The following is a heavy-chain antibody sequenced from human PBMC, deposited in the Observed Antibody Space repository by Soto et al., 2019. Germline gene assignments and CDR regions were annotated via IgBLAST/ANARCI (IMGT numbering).Heavy chain of an antibody. Sequence: EVQLLESGGGLVQPGGSLRLSCAASGFTFSSYAMSWVRQAPGKGLEWVSAISGSGGSTYYADSVKARFTISRDNSKNTLYLQMNSLRAEDTAVYYCAKRPGSGSYYLHYYYMDVWGKGTTVTVSS. CDR2: ISGSGGST. CDR1: GFTFSSYA. D-gene: IGHD3-10*01. J-gene: IGHJ6*03. CDR3: AKRPGSGSYYLHYYYMDV. V-gene: IGHV3-23*01.